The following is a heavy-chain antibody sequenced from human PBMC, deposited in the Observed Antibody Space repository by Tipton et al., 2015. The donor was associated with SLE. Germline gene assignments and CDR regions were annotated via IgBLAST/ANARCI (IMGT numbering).Heavy chain of an antibody. V-gene: IGHV3-21*01. Sequence: SLRLSCAASGFTFSSYSMNWVRQAPGKGLEWVSSISSGSSYIYYADSVKGRFTISRDNAKNSLYLQMNSLRAEDTAVYYCARGTYGSGSYAKGPWGQGTLVTVSS. CDR1: GFTFSSYS. CDR3: ARGTYGSGSYAKGP. J-gene: IGHJ5*02. CDR2: ISSGSSYI. D-gene: IGHD3-10*01.